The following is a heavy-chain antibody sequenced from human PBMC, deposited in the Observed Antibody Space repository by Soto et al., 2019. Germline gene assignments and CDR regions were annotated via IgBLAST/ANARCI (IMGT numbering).Heavy chain of an antibody. D-gene: IGHD3-10*01. CDR2: ISAYNGNT. J-gene: IGHJ4*02. Sequence: QVQLVQSGAEVKKPGASVKVSCKASGYTFTSYGISWVRQAPGQGLEWTGWISAYNGNTNYAQKLQGRVTMTTDTSTSPAYMERRSLRSDDTAVYYCARDREGYGAGIWGQGTLVTVSS. CDR3: ARDREGYGAGI. V-gene: IGHV1-18*01. CDR1: GYTFTSYG.